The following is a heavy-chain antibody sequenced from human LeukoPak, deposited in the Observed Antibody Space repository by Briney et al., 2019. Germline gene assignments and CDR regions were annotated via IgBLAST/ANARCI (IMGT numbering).Heavy chain of an antibody. D-gene: IGHD3-3*01. CDR1: GFTFSSYA. V-gene: IGHV3-23*01. J-gene: IGHJ4*02. CDR2: ISGSGGST. Sequence: WGSLRLSCAASGFTFSSYAMSWVRQAPGKGLEWVSAISGSGGSTYYADSVKGRFTISRDNSKNTLYLQMNSLRAEDTAVYYCANPSPPYYDFWSGYSAFDYWGQGTLVTVSS. CDR3: ANPSPPYYDFWSGYSAFDY.